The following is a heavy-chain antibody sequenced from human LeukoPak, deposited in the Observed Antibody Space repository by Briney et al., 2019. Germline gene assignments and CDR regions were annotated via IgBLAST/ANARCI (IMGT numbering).Heavy chain of an antibody. CDR3: ARGDVLGSGGLEDYYGMDV. J-gene: IGHJ6*02. D-gene: IGHD3-10*01. CDR1: GGSISSGGYS. V-gene: IGHV4-30-2*01. Sequence: SETLSLTCAVSGGSISSGGYSWSWLRQPRGQGLEWIGYIYHSGSTYYNPSLKSRVTISVDRSKNQFSLKLSSVTAADTAVYYCARGDVLGSGGLEDYYGMDVWGQGTTVTVSS. CDR2: IYHSGST.